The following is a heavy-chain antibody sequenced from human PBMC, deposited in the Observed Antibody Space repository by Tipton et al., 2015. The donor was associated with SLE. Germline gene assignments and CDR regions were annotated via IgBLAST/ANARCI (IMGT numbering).Heavy chain of an antibody. Sequence: LTCTVSGGSISSGSYYWSWIRQPAGKGLEWIGYIYTSGSTNYNPSLKSRVTISVDTSKNQFSLKLSSVTAADTAVYYCAREGSYGPPDYWGQGTLVTVSS. J-gene: IGHJ4*02. CDR2: IYTSGST. D-gene: IGHD5-18*01. CDR3: AREGSYGPPDY. CDR1: GGSISSGSYY. V-gene: IGHV4-61*09.